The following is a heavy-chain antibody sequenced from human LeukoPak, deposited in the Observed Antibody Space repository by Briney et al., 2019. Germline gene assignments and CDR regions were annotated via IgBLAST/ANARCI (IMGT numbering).Heavy chain of an antibody. CDR3: ARGRAAQPAKRWLQFRVVTTYFDY. D-gene: IGHD5-24*01. V-gene: IGHV4-39*07. J-gene: IGHJ4*02. Sequence: NPSETLSLTCTVSGGSISSSNYYWGWIRQPPGKGLEWIGSIYYDGSTNYNPSLKSRVTISVDTSKNQFSLKLSSVTAADTAVYYCARGRAAQPAKRWLQFRVVTTYFDYWGQGTLVTVSS. CDR1: GGSISSSNYY. CDR2: IYYDGST.